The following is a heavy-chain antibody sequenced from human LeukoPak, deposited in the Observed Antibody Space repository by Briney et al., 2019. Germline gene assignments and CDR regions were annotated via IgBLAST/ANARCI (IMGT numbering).Heavy chain of an antibody. CDR1: GFTFSSYG. CDR2: ISYDGSNK. V-gene: IGHV3-30*03. Sequence: TGGSLRLSCAASGFTFSSYGMHWVRQAPGKGLEWVAVISYDGSNKYYADSVKGRFTISRDNSKNTLYLQMNSLRAEDTAVYYCARGAAAEYYYMDVWGKGTTVTVSS. J-gene: IGHJ6*03. CDR3: ARGAAAEYYYMDV. D-gene: IGHD6-13*01.